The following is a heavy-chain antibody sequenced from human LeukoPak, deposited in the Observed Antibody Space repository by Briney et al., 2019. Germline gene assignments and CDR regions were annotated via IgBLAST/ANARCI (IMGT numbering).Heavy chain of an antibody. V-gene: IGHV4-59*01. Sequence: MPSETLSLTCSVSGGSIGLYHWSWIRQPPGKGLEWIGYIYYNGSTKYNPSLKSRVTMSVDTSKKQFSLNLASVTAADTAVYYCARDRAAGSDWLDPWGQGTLVTVSS. CDR3: ARDRAAGSDWLDP. CDR2: IYYNGST. J-gene: IGHJ5*02. CDR1: GGSIGLYH. D-gene: IGHD3-10*01.